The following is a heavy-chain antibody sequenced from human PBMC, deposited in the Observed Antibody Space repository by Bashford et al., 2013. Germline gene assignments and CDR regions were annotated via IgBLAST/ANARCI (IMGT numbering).Heavy chain of an antibody. V-gene: IGHV4-61*02. CDR1: GGSISSGIYY. J-gene: IGHJ1*01. CDR2: VFSTGRT. D-gene: IGHD3-22*01. CDR3: ARGNPYMNSVVDF. Sequence: SETLSLTCTVSGGSISSGIYYWSWIRQPAGKGLEWIGRVFSTGRTNYNPSLKSRVTISIDTSRNQFSLKLNAVTAADTAVYYCARGNPYMNSVVDFWGQGALVTVSS.